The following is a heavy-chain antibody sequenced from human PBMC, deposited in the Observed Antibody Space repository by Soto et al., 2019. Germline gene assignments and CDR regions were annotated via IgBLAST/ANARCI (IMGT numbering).Heavy chain of an antibody. Sequence: PGGFLRLSCAASGFTFSSYGMHWVRQAPGKGLEWVAVIWYDGSNKYYADSAKGRFTISRDNSKNTLYLQMNSLRAEDTAVYYCAREGAPEYDFWSGYPYNYYGMDVWGQGTTVNVSS. V-gene: IGHV3-33*01. CDR3: AREGAPEYDFWSGYPYNYYGMDV. CDR2: IWYDGSNK. J-gene: IGHJ6*02. D-gene: IGHD3-3*01. CDR1: GFTFSSYG.